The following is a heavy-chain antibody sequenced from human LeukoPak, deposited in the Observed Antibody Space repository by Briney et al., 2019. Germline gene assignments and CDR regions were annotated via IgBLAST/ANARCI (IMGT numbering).Heavy chain of an antibody. D-gene: IGHD3-22*01. V-gene: IGHV3-23*01. CDR2: ISGGGGTT. CDR1: GFIFSSYA. Sequence: PGGSLRLSCAASGFIFSSYAMSWVSQAPGKRPEWVSTISGGGGTTYYADSVKGRFTISRDNSKSTLYLQMNSLRAEDTAIYYCAKDQFMYYYDSSGSRPWFDPWGQGTLVTVYS. CDR3: AKDQFMYYYDSSGSRPWFDP. J-gene: IGHJ5*02.